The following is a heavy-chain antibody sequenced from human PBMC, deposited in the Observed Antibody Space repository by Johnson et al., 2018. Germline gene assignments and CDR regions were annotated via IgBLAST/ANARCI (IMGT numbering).Heavy chain of an antibody. V-gene: IGHV4-59*01. CDR2: IYYSGST. CDR3: ARVGGMYQLLWYYYGMDV. J-gene: IGHJ6*02. Sequence: QVQLQESGPGLVKXSETLSLTCTVSGGSISSYYWSWIRQPPGKGLEWIGYIYYSGSTNYNPSLKSRVTISVDTSKNQFSLKLSSVTAADTAVYYCARVGGMYQLLWYYYGMDVWGQGTTVTVSS. CDR1: GGSISSYY. D-gene: IGHD2-2*01.